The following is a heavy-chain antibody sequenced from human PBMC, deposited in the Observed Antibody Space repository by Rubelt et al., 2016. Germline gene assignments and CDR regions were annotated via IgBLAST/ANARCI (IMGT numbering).Heavy chain of an antibody. V-gene: IGHV3-20*04. J-gene: IGHJ4*02. CDR1: GFRFDDYA. CDR2: IDWNGATI. Sequence: EVQLVESGGRVVRPGESLRLSCVASGFRFDDYAMSWVRQAPGKGLQWVSTIDWNGATIHYPDDVKGRLTIYRDNAKNSLYLEMNSRRAEDTAVYYCVRAETDCGETSCSGSLDYWGQGTLVTVSS. CDR3: VRAETDCGETSCSGSLDY. D-gene: IGHD2-2*01.